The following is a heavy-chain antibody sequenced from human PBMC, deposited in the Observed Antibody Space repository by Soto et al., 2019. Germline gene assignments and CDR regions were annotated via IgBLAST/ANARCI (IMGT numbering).Heavy chain of an antibody. D-gene: IGHD5-12*01. Sequence: SETLSLTCAVSGGSISSGGYSWSWIRQPPGKGLEWIGYIYHSGSTYYNPSLKSRVTISVDRSKNQFSLKLSSVTAADTAVYYCARGGLGATFDYWGQGTMVTVSS. CDR1: GGSISSGGYS. J-gene: IGHJ4*02. CDR2: IYHSGST. V-gene: IGHV4-30-2*01. CDR3: ARGGLGATFDY.